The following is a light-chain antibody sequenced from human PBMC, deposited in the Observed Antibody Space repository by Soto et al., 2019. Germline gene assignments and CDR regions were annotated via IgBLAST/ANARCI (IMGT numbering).Light chain of an antibody. V-gene: IGKV1-39*01. CDR2: ATS. Sequence: DIQMTQDPSSLSSSVAYRVTITCRASQSISNYLNWYQHEPGKAPKLLIYATSSLQSGVPSTFSGSGSGTDFTLTISSLQPEDFATYYCPQSYSTPRTFGQGTRLQI. CDR3: PQSYSTPRT. J-gene: IGKJ5*01. CDR1: QSISNY.